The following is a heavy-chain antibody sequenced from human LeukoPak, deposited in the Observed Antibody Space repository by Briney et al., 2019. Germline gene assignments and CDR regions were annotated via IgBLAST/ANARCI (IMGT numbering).Heavy chain of an antibody. CDR2: ISVSDDT. CDR1: GFTLSNYP. J-gene: IGHJ4*02. Sequence: GGSLRLSCLASGFTLSNYPMNWARQAPGKGLEWISTISVSDDTHYTDSVKGRFTISRDNSKNTLYLQMNSLRAEDTAVYYCAKDLGFYDSSGYYLFDYWGQGTLVTVSS. V-gene: IGHV3-23*01. D-gene: IGHD3-22*01. CDR3: AKDLGFYDSSGYYLFDY.